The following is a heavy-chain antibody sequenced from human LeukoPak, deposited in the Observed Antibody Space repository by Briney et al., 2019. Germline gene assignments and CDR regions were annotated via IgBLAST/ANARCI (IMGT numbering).Heavy chain of an antibody. V-gene: IGHV1-8*01. CDR2: MNPNSGNT. J-gene: IGHJ4*02. Sequence: ASVKVSCKASGYTFTSYDINWVRQATGQGFERMGWMNPNSGNTGYEQKFQGRVTMTRNISISTAYMELSSLRSEDTAVYYCARGSYGGVWDWGQGTLVTVSS. CDR1: GYTFTSYD. CDR3: ARGSYGGVWD. D-gene: IGHD3-16*01.